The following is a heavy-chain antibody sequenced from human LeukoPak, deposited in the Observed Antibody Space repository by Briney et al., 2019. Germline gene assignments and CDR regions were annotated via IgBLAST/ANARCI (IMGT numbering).Heavy chain of an antibody. V-gene: IGHV3-23*01. CDR1: GFTFSSYA. CDR3: AKVRDTGGYWHQAFDY. CDR2: ICGRGGST. Sequence: HPGGSLRLSCAASGFTFSSYAMSWVRQAPGKGLEWVSGICGRGGSTYYADSVKGRFTISRDSSKNTLCLQLNSLRAEDTAVYYCAKVRDTGGYWHQAFDYWGQGTLVTVSS. J-gene: IGHJ4*02. D-gene: IGHD3-22*01.